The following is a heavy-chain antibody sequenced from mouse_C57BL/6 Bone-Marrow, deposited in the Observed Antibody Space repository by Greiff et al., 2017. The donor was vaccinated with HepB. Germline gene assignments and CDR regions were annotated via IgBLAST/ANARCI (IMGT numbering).Heavy chain of an antibody. Sequence: QVQLQQSGAELARPGASVKLSCKASGYTFTSYGISWVKQRTGQGLEWIGEIYPRSGNTYYNEKFKGKATLTADKSSSTAYMELRSLTSEDSAVYFCARRGGWLLRFAYWGQGTLVTVSA. J-gene: IGHJ3*01. CDR1: GYTFTSYG. V-gene: IGHV1-81*01. D-gene: IGHD2-3*01. CDR3: ARRGGWLLRFAY. CDR2: IYPRSGNT.